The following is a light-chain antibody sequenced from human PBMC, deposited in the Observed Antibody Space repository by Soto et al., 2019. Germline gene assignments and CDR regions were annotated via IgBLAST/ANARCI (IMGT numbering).Light chain of an antibody. V-gene: IGKV1-5*03. Sequence: DIQMTQSPSTLSASVGDRVTITCRASQIISISLAWYQQKPGKAPKLLIYKASSLESGVPSRFSGSGSGAEFTLTISSLQPDDFATYYCQQYNTYSRTFGQGTKVDI. CDR1: QIISIS. CDR2: KAS. CDR3: QQYNTYSRT. J-gene: IGKJ1*01.